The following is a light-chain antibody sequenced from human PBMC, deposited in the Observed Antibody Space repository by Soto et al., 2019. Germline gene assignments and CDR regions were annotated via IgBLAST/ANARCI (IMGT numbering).Light chain of an antibody. CDR3: QHYNSYPYS. CDR2: QAS. J-gene: IGKJ2*03. Sequence: DLQMTQSPSTLSASVGERVTITCRASQTINEWLAWYQQKIGKAPKVLIYQASTLASAVPSRFSGSGSGTTFTLTISSLQPDDSATYYCQHYNSYPYSFGQGTKLEI. V-gene: IGKV1-5*03. CDR1: QTINEW.